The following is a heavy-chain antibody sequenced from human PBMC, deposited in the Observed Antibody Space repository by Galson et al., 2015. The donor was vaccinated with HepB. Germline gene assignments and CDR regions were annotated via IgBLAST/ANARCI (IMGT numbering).Heavy chain of an antibody. CDR3: ARVGIAAAGPAFDI. CDR1: GFTFSSYS. D-gene: IGHD6-13*01. Sequence: SLRLSCAASGFTFSSYSMNWVRQAPGKGLEWVSSISSSSSYIYYADSVKGRFTISRDNAKNSLYLQMNSLRAEDTAVYYCARVGIAAAGPAFDIWGQGTMVTVSS. J-gene: IGHJ3*02. V-gene: IGHV3-21*01. CDR2: ISSSSSYI.